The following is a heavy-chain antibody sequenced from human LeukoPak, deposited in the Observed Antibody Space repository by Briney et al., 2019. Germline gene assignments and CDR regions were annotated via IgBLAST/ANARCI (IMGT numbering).Heavy chain of an antibody. Sequence: SETLSLTCTVSGGSISSSSYYWGWIRQPPGKGLEWIGSIYYSGSTYYNPSLKSRVTISVDTSKNQFSLKLSSVTAADTAVYYCARGSSTYGDYGGTPDFDYWGQGTLVTVSS. CDR1: GGSISSSSYY. CDR2: IYYSGST. V-gene: IGHV4-39*01. D-gene: IGHD4-17*01. J-gene: IGHJ4*02. CDR3: ARGSSTYGDYGGTPDFDY.